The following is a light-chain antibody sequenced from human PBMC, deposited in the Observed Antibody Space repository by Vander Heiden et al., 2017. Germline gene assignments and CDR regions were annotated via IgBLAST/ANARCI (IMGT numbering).Light chain of an antibody. CDR1: SSDVGSYKL. CDR2: EVS. J-gene: IGLJ3*02. CDR3: CSYASSSTWV. V-gene: IGLV2-23*02. Sequence: SALTQSLSVSVSRGLSSTISCTGTSSDVGSYKLVAWYQQHPGKAHKLMIYEVSKRPAGGSNRFSGSKSGNTASLTISGLQDEDEADYYCCSYASSSTWVFGGGTKLTVL.